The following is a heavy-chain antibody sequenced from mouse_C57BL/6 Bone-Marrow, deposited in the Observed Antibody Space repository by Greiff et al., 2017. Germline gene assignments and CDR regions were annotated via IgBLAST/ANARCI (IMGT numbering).Heavy chain of an antibody. Sequence: QVQLQQSGAELVRPGASVKLSCKASGYTFTDYYINWVKQRPGQGLEWIARIYPGSGNTYYNEKFKGKATLTAEKSSSTAYMQLSSLTSEYSAVYFCARSRDGPPYAMDYWGQGTSVTVSS. J-gene: IGHJ4*01. CDR3: ARSRDGPPYAMDY. CDR1: GYTFTDYY. CDR2: IYPGSGNT. D-gene: IGHD2-3*01. V-gene: IGHV1-76*01.